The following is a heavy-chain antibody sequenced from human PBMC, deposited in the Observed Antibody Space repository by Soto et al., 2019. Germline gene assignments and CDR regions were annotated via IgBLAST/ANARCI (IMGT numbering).Heavy chain of an antibody. Sequence: QVQLVQSGAEVKKPGSSVKVSCKASGGTFSSYAISWVRQAPGQGLEWMGGIIPIFGTANYAQKFQGRVTITADESTSPAYMELSSLRSEDTAVYYCARVPPYCSSTSCYEDYYYGMDVWGQGTTVTVSS. J-gene: IGHJ6*02. CDR2: IIPIFGTA. CDR3: ARVPPYCSSTSCYEDYYYGMDV. D-gene: IGHD2-2*01. V-gene: IGHV1-69*01. CDR1: GGTFSSYA.